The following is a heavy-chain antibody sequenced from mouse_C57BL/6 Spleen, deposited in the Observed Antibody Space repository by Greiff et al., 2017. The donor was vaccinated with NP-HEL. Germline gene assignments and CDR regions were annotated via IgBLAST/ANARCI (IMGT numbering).Heavy chain of an antibody. CDR3: TFTPSYYSNHAWFAY. CDR2: IDPENGDT. V-gene: IGHV14-4*01. CDR1: GFNIKDDY. D-gene: IGHD2-5*01. J-gene: IGHJ3*01. Sequence: EVQLQQSGAELVRPGASVKLSCTASGFNIKDDYMHWVKQRPEQGLEWIGWIDPENGDTEYASKFQGKATITADTSSNTAYLQLSSLTSEDTAVYYCTFTPSYYSNHAWFAYWGQGTLVTVSA.